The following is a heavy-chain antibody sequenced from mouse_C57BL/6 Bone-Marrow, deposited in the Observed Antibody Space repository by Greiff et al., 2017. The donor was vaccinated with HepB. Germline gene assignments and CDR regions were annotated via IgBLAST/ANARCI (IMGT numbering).Heavy chain of an antibody. Sequence: VQLKESGPGLVAPSQSLSITCTVSGFSLTSYGVDWVRQSPGKGLEWLGVIWGVGSTNYNSALKSRLSISKDNSKSQVVLKMNSLQTDDTAMYYCARMVTTGDYYAMDYWGQGTSVTVSS. V-gene: IGHV2-6*01. CDR1: GFSLTSYG. CDR2: IWGVGST. D-gene: IGHD2-2*01. CDR3: ARMVTTGDYYAMDY. J-gene: IGHJ4*01.